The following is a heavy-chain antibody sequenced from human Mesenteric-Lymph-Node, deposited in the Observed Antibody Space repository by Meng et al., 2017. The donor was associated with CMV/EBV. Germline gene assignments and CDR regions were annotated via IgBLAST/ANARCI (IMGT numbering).Heavy chain of an antibody. D-gene: IGHD2-21*02. CDR1: GSFSGYY. Sequence: GSFSGYYWSWIRQPPGKGLEWIGEINHSGSTNYNPSLKSRVTISVDTSKNQFSLKLSSVTAADTAVYYCARGPRTFIVVVTAIQFDYWGQGTLVTVSS. J-gene: IGHJ4*02. CDR3: ARGPRTFIVVVTAIQFDY. CDR2: INHSGST. V-gene: IGHV4-34*01.